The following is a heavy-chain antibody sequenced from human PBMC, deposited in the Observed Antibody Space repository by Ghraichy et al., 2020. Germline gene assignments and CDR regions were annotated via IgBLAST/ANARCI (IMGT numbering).Heavy chain of an antibody. CDR1: GYTFNSHD. CDR2: ISAYNCDT. D-gene: IGHD3-22*01. V-gene: IGHV1-18*04. Sequence: ASVKVSCETSGYTFNSHDITWVRQAPGQGLDWLGRISAYNCDTNYAQNIHGRVTMTTDTSTRTAYMELRSLKSDDTAVYYCARDVYHSDSSGYLSTINRGDYWGQGTLVTVSS. CDR3: ARDVYHSDSSGYLSTINRGDY. J-gene: IGHJ4*02.